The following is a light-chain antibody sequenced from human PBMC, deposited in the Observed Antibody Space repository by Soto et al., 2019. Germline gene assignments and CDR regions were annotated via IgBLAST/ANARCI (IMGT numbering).Light chain of an antibody. CDR2: AAS. CDR3: QQYGSSTWT. CDR1: QSVSSSY. V-gene: IGKV3-20*01. Sequence: EIVLTQSPGTLSVSPGERATLSCGASQSVSSSYLVWHQQKPGQAPRLLIYAASRRATGIPDRFSGSGSGTDFTLTISRLETEDFAVYYCQQYGSSTWTFGQGTKVDIK. J-gene: IGKJ1*01.